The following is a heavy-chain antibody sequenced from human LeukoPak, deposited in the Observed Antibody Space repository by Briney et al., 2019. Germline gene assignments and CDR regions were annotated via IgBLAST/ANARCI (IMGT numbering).Heavy chain of an antibody. CDR3: ARSPGYGMDV. V-gene: IGHV3-74*01. CDR1: GFTFSDYW. CDR2: INNDGSTT. Sequence: GGSLRLSCAASGFTFSDYWMHWVRQAPGKGLVWVSRINNDGSTTTYADSVKGRFTISRDNAKNTLYLQMNSLRAEDTAVYYYARSPGYGMDVWGQGTTVTVSS. J-gene: IGHJ6*02.